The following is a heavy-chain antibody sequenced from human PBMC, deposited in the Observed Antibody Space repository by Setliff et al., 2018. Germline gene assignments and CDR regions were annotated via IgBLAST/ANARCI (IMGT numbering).Heavy chain of an antibody. CDR3: ARSPSSGAYWNPRPFYSDY. CDR1: GDTLSVYY. V-gene: IGHV4-4*08. D-gene: IGHD1-26*01. CDR2: IYSSGST. J-gene: IGHJ4*02. Sequence: PSETLSLTCTVSGDTLSVYYWSWVRQSPGQGLEWIGYIYSSGSTTYNPSLKSRVTISPDTSKNHFSLKVNSVTAADTALYYCARSPSSGAYWNPRPFYSDYWGQGTLVTVSS.